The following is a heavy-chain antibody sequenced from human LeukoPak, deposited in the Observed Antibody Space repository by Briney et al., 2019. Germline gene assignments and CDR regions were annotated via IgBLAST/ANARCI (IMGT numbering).Heavy chain of an antibody. J-gene: IGHJ3*01. D-gene: IGHD5-24*01. CDR3: ARGGQGDGYSADEAFDF. Sequence: SQTLSLTCAISGDSVSGNSTAYNWIRQSPSRGLEWLGRPYYRSKWYNDYAVSVNSRIIINPDTSKNQLSLQLKSVTPEDTAVYYCARGGQGDGYSADEAFDFWGQGTMVTVPS. CDR2: PYYRSKWYN. CDR1: GDSVSGNSTA. V-gene: IGHV6-1*01.